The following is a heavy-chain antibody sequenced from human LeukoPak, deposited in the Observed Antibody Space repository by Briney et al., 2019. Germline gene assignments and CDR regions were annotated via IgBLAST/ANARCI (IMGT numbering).Heavy chain of an antibody. J-gene: IGHJ6*03. CDR3: TKGPPVFEVTTLGYYYMDV. CDR1: GYTFTSYG. D-gene: IGHD4-11*01. V-gene: IGHV1-18*01. CDR2: ISAYNGNT. Sequence: GASVKVSCKASGYTFTSYGISWVRQAPGQGLEWMGWISAYNGNTNYAQKLQGRVTMTTDTSTSTAYMELRSLRSDDTAVYYCTKGPPVFEVTTLGYYYMDVWDKGTAVTVSS.